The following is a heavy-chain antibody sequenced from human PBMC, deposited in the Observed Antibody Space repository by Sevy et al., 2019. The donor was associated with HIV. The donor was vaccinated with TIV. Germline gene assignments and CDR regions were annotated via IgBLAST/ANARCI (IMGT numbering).Heavy chain of an antibody. D-gene: IGHD2-2*01. CDR2: IIPIFGTA. CDR1: GGTFSSYA. V-gene: IGHV1-69*06. Sequence: ASVKVSCKASGGTFSSYAISWVRQAPGQGLEWMGGIIPIFGTANYARKFQGRVTITADKSTSTAYMELSSLRSEDTAVYYCAGSVPAAMTGFYYYYYYMDVWGKGTTVTVSS. J-gene: IGHJ6*03. CDR3: AGSVPAAMTGFYYYYYYMDV.